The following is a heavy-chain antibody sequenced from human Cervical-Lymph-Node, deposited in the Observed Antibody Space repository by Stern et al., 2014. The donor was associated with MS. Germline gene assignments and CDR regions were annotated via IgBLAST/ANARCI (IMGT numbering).Heavy chain of an antibody. CDR3: ARQTTAWASDV. D-gene: IGHD1-14*01. CDR1: GFKFSIYW. CDR2: IYPGDSET. V-gene: IGHV5-51*01. Sequence: VQLVQSGAELIRPGESLKISCKGSGFKFSIYWIAWVRQMPGKGLEWMGTIYPGDSETRYSPSLQGQVTMSADKSTSTAYLQWSSLNASDTAMYFCARQTTAWASDVWGQGTLVTVSS. J-gene: IGHJ4*02.